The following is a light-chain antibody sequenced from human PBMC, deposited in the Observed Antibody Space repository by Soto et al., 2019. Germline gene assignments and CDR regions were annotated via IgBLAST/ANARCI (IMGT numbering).Light chain of an antibody. CDR1: QTISTS. J-gene: IGKJ4*01. CDR3: RQATSCPRT. Sequence: DIQMTQSPSTLSSSVGDRVTITCRASQTISTSLAWYQQKPGKAPKRLIYAASTLQSGVTSRFSGSRSGADFTLTTSNLQPAEFATVYYRQATSCPRTFGRGTKVDI. CDR2: AAS. V-gene: IGKV1-12*01.